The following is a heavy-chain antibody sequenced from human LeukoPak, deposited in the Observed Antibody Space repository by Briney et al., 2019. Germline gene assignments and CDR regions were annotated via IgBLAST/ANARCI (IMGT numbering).Heavy chain of an antibody. D-gene: IGHD3-9*01. Sequence: PGGSLRLSCTGSGFTFGDNAMSWVRQAPGKGLEWVSGISWNSGSIGYADSVKGRFTISRDNAKNSLYLQMNSLRAEDTALYYCAKSRDYDILTDYDYWGQGTLVTVSS. CDR1: GFTFGDNA. J-gene: IGHJ4*02. CDR3: AKSRDYDILTDYDY. CDR2: ISWNSGSI. V-gene: IGHV3-9*01.